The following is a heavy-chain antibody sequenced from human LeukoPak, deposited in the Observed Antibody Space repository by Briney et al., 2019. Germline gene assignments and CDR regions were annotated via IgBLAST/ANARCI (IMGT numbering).Heavy chain of an antibody. J-gene: IGHJ6*03. V-gene: IGHV4-59*01. D-gene: IGHD6-6*01. CDR1: GGSISSYY. Sequence: PSETLSLTCTVSGGSISSYYWSWVRQPPGKGLEWIGYIYYSVSTNYNPSLKSRVTISVDTSKNQFSLKLSSVTAADTAVYYCARRVGGGSIVTTKQYYYYYYYMDVWGKGTTVTVSS. CDR2: IYYSVST. CDR3: ARRVGGGSIVTTKQYYYYYYYMDV.